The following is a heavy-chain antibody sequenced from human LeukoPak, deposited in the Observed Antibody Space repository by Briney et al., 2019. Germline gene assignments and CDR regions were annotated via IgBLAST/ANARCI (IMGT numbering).Heavy chain of an antibody. V-gene: IGHV3-74*01. D-gene: IGHD3-10*01. J-gene: IGHJ4*02. CDR1: GFTFSSHW. CDR3: ARYDGGSGPFDY. Sequence: GGSLRLSCAASGFTFSSHWMHWVRQVPGKGLVWVSRINSDGSSTSYGDSVKGRFTISRDNAKGTLYLQMHSLRAEDTAVYYCARYDGGSGPFDYWGQGTLVTVSS. CDR2: INSDGSST.